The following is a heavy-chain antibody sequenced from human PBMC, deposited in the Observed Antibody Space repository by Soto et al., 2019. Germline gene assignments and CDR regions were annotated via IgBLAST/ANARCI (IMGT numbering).Heavy chain of an antibody. CDR2: IIPMFGTA. V-gene: IGHV1-69*12. Sequence: QVQLVQSGAEVKKPESSVKVSCKAPGGTLSTYAISGVRQAPGQGLEWMGGIIPMFGTANYAQRFQDRVTITADESTNTAYMELSSLRSEDTAVYFCASGIQLWLRRINNGYSGWGQGTLVTVSS. CDR3: ASGIQLWLRRINNGYSG. J-gene: IGHJ1*01. D-gene: IGHD5-18*01. CDR1: GGTLSTYA.